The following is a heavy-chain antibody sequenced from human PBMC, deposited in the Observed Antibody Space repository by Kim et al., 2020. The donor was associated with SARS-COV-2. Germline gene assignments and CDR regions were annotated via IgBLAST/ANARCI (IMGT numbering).Heavy chain of an antibody. Sequence: GESLMISCKGSGYSFTSYWIGWVRQMPGKGLEWMGIIYPGDSDTRYSPSFQGQVTISADKSISTAYLQWSSLKASDTAMYYCARQEGYYYYYMDVWGKGTTVTVSS. J-gene: IGHJ6*03. V-gene: IGHV5-51*01. CDR3: ARQEGYYYYYMDV. CDR2: IYPGDSDT. CDR1: GYSFTSYW.